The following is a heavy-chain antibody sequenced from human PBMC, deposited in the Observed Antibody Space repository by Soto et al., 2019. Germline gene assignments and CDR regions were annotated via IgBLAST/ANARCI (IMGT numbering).Heavy chain of an antibody. CDR3: AKNQGVELVPLATVDWFDP. V-gene: IGHV3-23*01. J-gene: IGHJ5*02. Sequence: GGSLRLSCAASGFIFENFGMSWVRQAPGKGLEWISSISGSGFKKYYADSMKGRFTISRDNSKSTVYLELINLSAEDTAVYHCAKNQGVELVPLATVDWFDPWGQGSVVTVSS. D-gene: IGHD1-26*01. CDR2: ISGSGFKK. CDR1: GFIFENFG.